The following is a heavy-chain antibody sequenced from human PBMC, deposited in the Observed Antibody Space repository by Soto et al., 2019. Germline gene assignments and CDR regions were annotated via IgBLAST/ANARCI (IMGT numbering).Heavy chain of an antibody. CDR2: ISSGNNAI. CDR3: ARGGTVSTA. Sequence: VQLVESGGGLVQPGGSLRLSCAASGFSISTPSMNWVRQAPGKGLEWVSFISSGNNAIYYADSVKGRFKISRDIAKNSVYLQMNSLGAEDTAVYYCARGGTVSTAWGQGPRFTVSS. J-gene: IGHJ5*02. V-gene: IGHV3-48*01. D-gene: IGHD4-4*01. CDR1: GFSISTPS.